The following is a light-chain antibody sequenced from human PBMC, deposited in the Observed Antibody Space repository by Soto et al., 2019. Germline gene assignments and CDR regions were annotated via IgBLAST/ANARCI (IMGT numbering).Light chain of an antibody. J-gene: IGKJ1*01. CDR2: WAS. CDR1: QSVLFSSNNKNY. CDR3: QQYNNWPPT. V-gene: IGKV4-1*01. Sequence: DIVMTQSPDSLAVSLGERATINCKSSQSVLFSSNNKNYLAWYQQKPGQPPKLLIYWASTRDSGVPDRFSGSGSGTDFSLTISSLQAEDVAVYYCQQYNNWPPTFGQGTKVEIK.